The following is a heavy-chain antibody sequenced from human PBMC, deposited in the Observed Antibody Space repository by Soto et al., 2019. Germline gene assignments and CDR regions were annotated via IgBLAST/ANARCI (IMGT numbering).Heavy chain of an antibody. Sequence: QMQLQQWGAGLLKPSETLSLTCAVYGGSFSGYYYYWIRQPPGKGLEWIGEINRSGSTNYNPSLKSRVTISVDTSKNQFSLTLSSVTAADTAIYYGARGGLTTVPPLTWGQGTLVTVSS. J-gene: IGHJ4*02. V-gene: IGHV4-34*01. CDR2: INRSGST. CDR3: ARGGLTTVPPLT. D-gene: IGHD4-17*01. CDR1: GGSFSGYY.